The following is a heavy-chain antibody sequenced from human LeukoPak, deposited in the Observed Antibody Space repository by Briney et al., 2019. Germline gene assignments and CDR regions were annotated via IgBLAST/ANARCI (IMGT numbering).Heavy chain of an antibody. CDR2: IYHSGST. D-gene: IGHD3-22*01. V-gene: IGHV4-30-2*01. CDR1: GGSISSGGYS. CDR3: ARVRGYYDSSGPYFDY. Sequence: PSQTLSLTCAVSGGSISSGGYSWSWIRQPPGKGLEWIGYIYHSGSTYYNPSLKSRVTISVDRSKNQFSLKLSSVTAADTAVYYCARVRGYYDSSGPYFDYWGQGTLVTVSS. J-gene: IGHJ4*02.